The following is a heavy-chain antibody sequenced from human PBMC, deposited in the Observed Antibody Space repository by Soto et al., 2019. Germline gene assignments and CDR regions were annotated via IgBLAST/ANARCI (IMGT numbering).Heavy chain of an antibody. D-gene: IGHD3-3*02. J-gene: IGHJ3*02. CDR2: INAGSGNT. CDR3: ARDTETLGPRANDALDI. CDR1: GYTFSTYT. Sequence: ASVKVSCKAAGYTFSTYTMNWVRQAPGQSLEWMGWINAGSGNTKYSQNFQGRVSITRDTSASTVYMELTGLKSEDTAVYYCARDTETLGPRANDALDIWGQGAMVTVSS. V-gene: IGHV1-3*01.